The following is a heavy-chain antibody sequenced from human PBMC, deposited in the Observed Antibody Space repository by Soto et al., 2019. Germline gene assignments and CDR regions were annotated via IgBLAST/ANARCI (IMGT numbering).Heavy chain of an antibody. CDR2: INPIGGST. CDR1: GYTFTSYY. Sequence: QVQLVQSGAEVKKPGASVKVSCKASGYTFTSYYMHWVRQAPGQGLEWMGIINPIGGSTSYAQKFQGRVTLTRDTSTSTVYMELSSLRSEDTAVYYCAGDKALNVHHDTSRGMDVWGQGTTVTVSS. D-gene: IGHD3-22*01. CDR3: AGDKALNVHHDTSRGMDV. V-gene: IGHV1-46*01. J-gene: IGHJ6*02.